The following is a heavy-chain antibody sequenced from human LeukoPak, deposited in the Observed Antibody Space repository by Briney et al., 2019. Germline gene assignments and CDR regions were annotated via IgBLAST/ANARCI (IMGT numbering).Heavy chain of an antibody. CDR3: ARRSGIGFDM. J-gene: IGHJ3*02. CDR2: ISTTSTTI. CDR1: GFTFSTYS. V-gene: IGHV3-48*01. Sequence: GGSLRLSCAASGFTFSTYSLSWVRQAPGKGLEWVSYISTTSTTIYYADSVKGRFTISRDNAKNSLYLQMNSLRAEDTAVYYCARRSGIGFDMWGQGTMVTVSS. D-gene: IGHD1-26*01.